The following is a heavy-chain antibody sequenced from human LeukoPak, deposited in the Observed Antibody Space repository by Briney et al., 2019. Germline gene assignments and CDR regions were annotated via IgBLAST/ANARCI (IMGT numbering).Heavy chain of an antibody. D-gene: IGHD3-22*01. CDR2: INHSGST. V-gene: IGHV4-34*01. CDR1: GGSFSGYY. CDR3: ARHGVGGITMIVVAFDY. Sequence: SETLSLTCAVYGGSFSGYYWSWIRQPPGKGLEWIGEINHSGSTNYNPSLKSRVTISVDTSKNQFSLKLSSVTAADTAVYYCARHGVGGITMIVVAFDYWGQGTLVTVSS. J-gene: IGHJ4*02.